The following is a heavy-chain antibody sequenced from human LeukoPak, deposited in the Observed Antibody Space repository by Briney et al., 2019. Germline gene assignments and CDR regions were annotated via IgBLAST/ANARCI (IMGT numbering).Heavy chain of an antibody. V-gene: IGHV1-2*02. J-gene: IGHJ4*02. CDR1: GYTFTGYY. CDR2: INPNSGGT. D-gene: IGHD3-16*02. Sequence: ASAKVSCKASGYTFTGYYMHWVRQAPGQGLEWMGWINPNSGGTNYAQKFQGRATMTRDTSISTAYMELSRLRSDDTAVYYCARALRNYDYVWGSYRPWDYWGQGTLVTVSS. CDR3: ARALRNYDYVWGSYRPWDY.